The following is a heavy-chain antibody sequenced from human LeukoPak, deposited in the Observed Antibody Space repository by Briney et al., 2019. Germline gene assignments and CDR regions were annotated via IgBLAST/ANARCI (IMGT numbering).Heavy chain of an antibody. J-gene: IGHJ6*03. CDR2: IHYSGTV. CDR1: DGSISGTPYF. CDR3: ARVTKYDNSRDNSYMDV. D-gene: IGHD4-17*01. V-gene: IGHV4-39*06. Sequence: PSETLSLTCTVSDGSISGTPYFWGWFRQPPGKGPEWIGNIHYSGTVYYNPSLRSRATISVDTSKNQFPLRLSSMTAADTVVYFCARVTKYDNSRDNSYMDVWGKGTTVTVSS.